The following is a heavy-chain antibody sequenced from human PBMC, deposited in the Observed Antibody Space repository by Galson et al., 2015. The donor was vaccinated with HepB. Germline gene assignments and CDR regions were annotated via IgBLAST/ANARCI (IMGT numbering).Heavy chain of an antibody. J-gene: IGHJ5*02. D-gene: IGHD6-13*01. Sequence: SETLSLTCTVSGGSISSYYWSWIRQPAGKGLEWIGRIYTSGSTNYNPSLKSRVTMSVDTSKNQFSLKLSSVTAADTAVYYCARDKRQQLVFWFDPWGQGTLVTVSS. CDR1: GGSISSYY. CDR2: IYTSGST. V-gene: IGHV4-4*07. CDR3: ARDKRQQLVFWFDP.